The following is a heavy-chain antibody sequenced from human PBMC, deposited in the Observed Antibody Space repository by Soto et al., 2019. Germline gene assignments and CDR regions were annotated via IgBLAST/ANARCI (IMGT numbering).Heavy chain of an antibody. J-gene: IGHJ4*02. D-gene: IGHD6-19*01. CDR3: AKDAVAGPD. Sequence: QPWGSPRISCAACGVTVSSYAMSGVRQAPGKGLEWVSAISGSGGSTYYADSVKGRFTISRDNSKNTLYLQMNSLRAEDTAVYYCAKDAVAGPDWGQGTLVTVSS. CDR2: ISGSGGST. V-gene: IGHV3-23*01. CDR1: GVTVSSYA.